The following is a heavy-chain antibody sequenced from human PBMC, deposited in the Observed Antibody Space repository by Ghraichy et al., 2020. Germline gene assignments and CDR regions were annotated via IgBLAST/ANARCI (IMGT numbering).Heavy chain of an antibody. D-gene: IGHD2-15*01. V-gene: IGHV4-4*02. CDR2: IYYSGST. CDR1: STSISTSDW. Sequence: SETLSLTCTVTSTSISTSDWWTWVRQPPGKGLEWIGEIYYSGSTNYNPSLKSRVTISVDKSKNQFSLKVTSVTAADTAIYYCVRDPRVVSRYFNLWGPGTLVTVSS. J-gene: IGHJ2*01. CDR3: VRDPRVVSRYFNL.